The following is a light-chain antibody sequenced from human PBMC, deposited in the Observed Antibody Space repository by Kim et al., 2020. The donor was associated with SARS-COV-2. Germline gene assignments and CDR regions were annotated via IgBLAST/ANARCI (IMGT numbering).Light chain of an antibody. J-gene: IGKJ5*01. CDR1: QSVSSF. CDR3: QQRSNWPGT. V-gene: IGKV3-11*01. Sequence: LSPGERATRSCRGSQSVSSFLAWYQQIPGQATTLLIYDASNRATGSPARCSGSGSGTDFTLTISSLEHEDFAVYYCQQRSNWPGTFGQGTRLEIK. CDR2: DAS.